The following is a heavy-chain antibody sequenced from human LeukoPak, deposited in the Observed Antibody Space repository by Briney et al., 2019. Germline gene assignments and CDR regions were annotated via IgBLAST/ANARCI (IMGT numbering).Heavy chain of an antibody. CDR2: ISSSSSTI. V-gene: IGHV3-48*01. Sequence: GGSLRLSCAASGFTFSSYSMNWVRQAPGKGLERVSYISSSSSTIYYADSVKGRFTISRDNAKNSLYLQMNSLRAEDTAVYYCASRITMVRGVIDWGQGTLVTVSS. CDR1: GFTFSSYS. CDR3: ASRITMVRGVID. D-gene: IGHD3-10*01. J-gene: IGHJ4*02.